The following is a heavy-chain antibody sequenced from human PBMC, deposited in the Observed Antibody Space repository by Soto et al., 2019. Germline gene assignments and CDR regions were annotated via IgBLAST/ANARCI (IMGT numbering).Heavy chain of an antibody. V-gene: IGHV4-59*03. CDR3: AAGDFSSGFSHNEIKSFDP. CDR1: SGSISSYY. D-gene: IGHD3-3*01. CDR2: IYYTGAT. J-gene: IGHJ5*02. Sequence: PSETLSLTCTVSSGSISSYYWTWIRQPPGRALEWIGYIYYTGATKYNTSLKSRVTMSIDPSWNQFSLKISSVTAADTAMYYCAAGDFSSGFSHNEIKSFDPWGPGTLVTVSS.